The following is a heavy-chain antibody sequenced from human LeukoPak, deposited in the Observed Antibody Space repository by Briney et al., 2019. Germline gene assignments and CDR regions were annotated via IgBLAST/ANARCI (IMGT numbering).Heavy chain of an antibody. V-gene: IGHV5-51*01. D-gene: IGHD6-13*01. CDR2: IYPGDSDT. CDR1: GYSFTSYW. J-gene: IGHJ5*02. CDR3: ARRGIAAAGRTSDWFDP. Sequence: GDSLKISCKGSGYSFTSYWIGWVRQMPGKGLEWMGIIYPGDSDTRYSPSFQGQVTISADKSISTAYLQWSSLKASDTAMYYCARRGIAAAGRTSDWFDPWGQGTLVTVSS.